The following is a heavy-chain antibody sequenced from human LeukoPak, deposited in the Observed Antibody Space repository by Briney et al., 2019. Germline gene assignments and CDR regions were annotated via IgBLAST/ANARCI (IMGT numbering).Heavy chain of an antibody. Sequence: SETLSLTCTVSGGSISSYYWSWIRQPPGKGLEWSGDIYYSGSTNYNPSLKSRVPISVDTSKNQFSLKLSSVTAADTAVYYCARCEDGYADYWGQGTLVTVSS. J-gene: IGHJ4*02. CDR2: IYYSGST. V-gene: IGHV4-59*01. D-gene: IGHD5-24*01. CDR3: ARCEDGYADY. CDR1: GGSISSYY.